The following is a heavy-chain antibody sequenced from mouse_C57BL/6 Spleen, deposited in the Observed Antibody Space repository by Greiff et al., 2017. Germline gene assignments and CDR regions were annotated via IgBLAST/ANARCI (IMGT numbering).Heavy chain of an antibody. V-gene: IGHV6-3*01. J-gene: IGHJ4*01. CDR1: GFTFSNYW. CDR2: IRLKSDNYAT. Sequence: EVKVVESGGGLVQPGGSMKLSCVASGFTFSNYWMNWVRQSPEKGLEWVAQIRLKSDNYATHYAESVKGRFTISRDDSKSSVYLQMNNLRAEDTGIYYCTASLYDSLDYWGQGTSVTVSS. CDR3: TASLYDSLDY. D-gene: IGHD2-4*01.